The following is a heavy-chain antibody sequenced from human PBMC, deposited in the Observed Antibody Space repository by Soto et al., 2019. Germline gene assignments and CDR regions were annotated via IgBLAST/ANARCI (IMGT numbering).Heavy chain of an antibody. CDR2: ISSSSSYI. J-gene: IGHJ4*02. CDR1: GFTFSSYS. D-gene: IGHD2-8*01. V-gene: IGHV3-21*01. CDR3: ARGRCCTNGVCLRPYFDY. Sequence: PGGSLRLSCAASGFTFSSYSMNWVRQAPGKGLEWVSSISSSSSYIYYADSVKGRFTISRDNAKNSLYLQMNSLRAEDTAVYYCARGRCCTNGVCLRPYFDYWGQGTLVTVSS.